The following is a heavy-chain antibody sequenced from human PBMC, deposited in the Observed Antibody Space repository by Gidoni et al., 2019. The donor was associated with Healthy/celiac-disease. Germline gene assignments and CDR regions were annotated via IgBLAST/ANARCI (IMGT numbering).Heavy chain of an antibody. J-gene: IGHJ4*02. D-gene: IGHD3-10*01. V-gene: IGHV2-26*01. CDR2: IVSNDEK. CDR3: ARIHVTYYYGTGSYFFLFDY. CDR1: GFSPRNARMG. Sequence: QVTLTESGPVLVKPTETLTLTCTVSGFSPRNARMGVSWIRQPPGKALEWLAHIVSNDEKSYSTSLKSRLTNSKDTSKSQVVITMTNMDTVDKATYYCARIHVTYYYGTGSYFFLFDYWGQGTLVTVSS.